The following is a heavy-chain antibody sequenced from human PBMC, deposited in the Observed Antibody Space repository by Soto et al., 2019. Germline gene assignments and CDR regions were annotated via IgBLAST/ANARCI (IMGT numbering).Heavy chain of an antibody. CDR2: IRSKAYGGTT. V-gene: IGHV3-49*04. CDR3: TRDQAQAYYYDSSGYDAFDI. J-gene: IGHJ3*02. Sequence: SLRLSCTASGFTFGDYAMSWVRQAPGKGLEWVGFIRSKAYGGTTEYVASVKGRFTISRDDSKSIAYLQMNSLKTEDTAVYYCTRDQAQAYYYDSSGYDAFDIWGQGTMVTVSS. D-gene: IGHD3-22*01. CDR1: GFTFGDYA.